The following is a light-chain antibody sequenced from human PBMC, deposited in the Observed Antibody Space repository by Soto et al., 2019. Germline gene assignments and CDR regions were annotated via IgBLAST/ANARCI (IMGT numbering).Light chain of an antibody. CDR1: SSNIGDNT. Sequence: QSALTQPPSASGTPGQRVTISCSGSSSNIGDNTVTWYQQIPGAAPRLLVYNDHQRPSGVPDRSSGSKSGTSASLVISGLQSEDEGDYYCAAWDASLYAKVFGSGTKVTVL. CDR2: NDH. J-gene: IGLJ1*01. V-gene: IGLV1-44*01. CDR3: AAWDASLYAKV.